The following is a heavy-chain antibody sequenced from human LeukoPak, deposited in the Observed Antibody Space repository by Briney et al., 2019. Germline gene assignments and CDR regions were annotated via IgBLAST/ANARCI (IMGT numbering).Heavy chain of an antibody. D-gene: IGHD5-12*01. J-gene: IGHJ3*02. V-gene: IGHV3-23*01. CDR3: AKFGGGYDSDDAFDI. Sequence: PGGSLRLSCAASRFTFSSYAMSWVRQAAWKELEWVSAISGSGGSTYYADSVKGRFTISRDNSKNTLYLQMNSLRAEDTAVYYCAKFGGGYDSDDAFDIWSQGTMVTVSS. CDR1: RFTFSSYA. CDR2: ISGSGGST.